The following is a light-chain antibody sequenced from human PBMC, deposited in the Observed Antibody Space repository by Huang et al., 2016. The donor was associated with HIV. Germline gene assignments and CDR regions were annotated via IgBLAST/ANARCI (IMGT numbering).Light chain of an antibody. V-gene: IGKV3-15*01. CDR2: AAS. CDR1: QSVSSN. Sequence: EIVMTQSPATLSVSPGERATLSCRASQSVSSNLAWYQQKPGQAPRLLIYAASTRANGSPARFSGSGSATEFTLTISSLQSEDFAVYYCQQYNNWPRTFGQGTKVEIK. CDR3: QQYNNWPRT. J-gene: IGKJ1*01.